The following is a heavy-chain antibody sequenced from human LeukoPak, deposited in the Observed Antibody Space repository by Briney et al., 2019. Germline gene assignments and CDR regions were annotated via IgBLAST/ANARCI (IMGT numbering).Heavy chain of an antibody. CDR3: ARDVHGDCGSGWFDP. J-gene: IGHJ5*02. CDR2: IMPLFGTA. V-gene: IGHV1-69*05. D-gene: IGHD2-21*02. CDR1: GGTFNNSA. Sequence: SVKVSCKTSGGTFNNSAISWVRQAPGQGLEWLGGIMPLFGTAGYAQKFQGRVTITKDESTRTVYLELTSLTSDDTAVYYCARDVHGDCGSGWFDPWGQGTLVSVSS.